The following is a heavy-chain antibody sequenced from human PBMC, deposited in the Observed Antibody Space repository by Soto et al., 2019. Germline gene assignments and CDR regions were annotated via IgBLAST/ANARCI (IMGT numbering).Heavy chain of an antibody. J-gene: IGHJ6*03. CDR3: ARTLDYGHMDV. V-gene: IGHV4-34*01. D-gene: IGHD3-16*01. Sequence: SETLSLTCAVSGGSLSGYYWGWIRRPPGKGLEWIGEINKSGGTNYNPSLTSRLTLSVDTSKNQFSLKLSSVTAADTAVYYCARTLDYGHMDVWGKGTTVTVSS. CDR1: GGSLSGYY. CDR2: INKSGGT.